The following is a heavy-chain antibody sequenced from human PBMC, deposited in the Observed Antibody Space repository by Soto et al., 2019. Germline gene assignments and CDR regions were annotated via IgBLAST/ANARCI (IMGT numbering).Heavy chain of an antibody. J-gene: IGHJ3*02. CDR3: VRDRDWAFDI. CDR1: GFTINNAW. CDR2: TGTSRKYT. Sequence: GGSLRLSCAASGFTINNAWMSWVRQAPGKGLEWVSYTGTSRKYTFYADSVRGRFTISRDEARNSVYLQLNSLRDEDTAVYYCVRDRDWAFDIWGQGTMVTVSS. V-gene: IGHV3-11*06. D-gene: IGHD3-9*01.